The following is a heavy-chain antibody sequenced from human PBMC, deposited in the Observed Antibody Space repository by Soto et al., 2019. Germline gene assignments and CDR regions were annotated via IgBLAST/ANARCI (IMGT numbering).Heavy chain of an antibody. D-gene: IGHD3-10*01. CDR3: ASNGFGETYSYGMDV. V-gene: IGHV1-69*12. CDR2: IIPIFGTA. CDR1: GGTFSSYA. Sequence: QVQLVQSGAEVKKPGSSVKVSCKASGGTFSSYAINWVRQAPGQGLEWMGGIIPIFGTADYAQKFQGRVTITAAGSTSTAYMELSSLRSEDTAVYYCASNGFGETYSYGMDVWGQGTTVTVSS. J-gene: IGHJ6*02.